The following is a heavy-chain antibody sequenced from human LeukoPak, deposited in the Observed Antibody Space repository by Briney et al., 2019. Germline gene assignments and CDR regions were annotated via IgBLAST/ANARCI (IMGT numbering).Heavy chain of an antibody. CDR2: ISYDGSNK. J-gene: IGHJ4*02. CDR3: AKDRRLLFSYFDY. D-gene: IGHD2-21*02. Sequence: GGSLRLSCAASGSTFSSYGMHWVRQAPGKGLEWVAVISYDGSNKYYADSVKGRFTISRDNSKNTLYLQMNSLRAEDTAVYYCAKDRRLLFSYFDYWGQGTLVTVSS. V-gene: IGHV3-30*18. CDR1: GSTFSSYG.